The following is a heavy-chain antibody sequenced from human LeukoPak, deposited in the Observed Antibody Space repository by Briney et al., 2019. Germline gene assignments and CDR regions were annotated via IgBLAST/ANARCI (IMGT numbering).Heavy chain of an antibody. Sequence: SETLSLTCTVSGGSISSYYWSWIRQPPGKRLGWIGYSYYSGSTNYNPSLKSRVTISVDTTKNQFSLKLSSVTAADTAVYYCARGPIWTAAAVRGNYYYMDVWGKGTTVTVSS. D-gene: IGHD6-13*01. CDR3: ARGPIWTAAAVRGNYYYMDV. CDR2: SYYSGST. CDR1: GGSISSYY. V-gene: IGHV4-59*01. J-gene: IGHJ6*03.